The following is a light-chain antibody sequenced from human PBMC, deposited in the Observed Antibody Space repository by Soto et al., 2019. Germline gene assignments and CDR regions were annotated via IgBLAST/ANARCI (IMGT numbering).Light chain of an antibody. CDR2: DDS. CDR3: QVWDSSSDHRV. CDR1: NIGSKS. V-gene: IGLV3-21*02. J-gene: IGLJ3*02. Sequence: SYELTQPPSVSVAPGQTARITCGGSNIGSKSGHWYQQKPGQAPVLVVYDDSDRPSGIPERFSGSNSGNTATLTISRVEAGDEADYYCQVWDSSSDHRVFGGGTKVTVL.